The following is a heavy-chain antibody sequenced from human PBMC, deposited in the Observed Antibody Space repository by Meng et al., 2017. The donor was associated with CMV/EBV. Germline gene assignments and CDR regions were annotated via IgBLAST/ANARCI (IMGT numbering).Heavy chain of an antibody. CDR1: GGSFSGYC. Sequence: SETLSLTCAVYGGSFSGYCWSWIRQPPGKGLEWIGEINHSGSTNYNPSLKSRVTISVDTSKNQFSLKLSSVTAADTAVYYCARVGGYSSSWSRFGRGNWFDPWGQGTLVTVSS. D-gene: IGHD6-13*01. V-gene: IGHV4-34*01. CDR2: INHSGST. J-gene: IGHJ5*02. CDR3: ARVGGYSSSWSRFGRGNWFDP.